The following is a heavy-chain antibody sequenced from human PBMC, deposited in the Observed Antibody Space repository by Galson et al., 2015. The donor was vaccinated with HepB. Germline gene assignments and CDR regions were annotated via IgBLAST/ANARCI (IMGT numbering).Heavy chain of an antibody. CDR3: ASGDYDSRLGIELGGY. CDR2: INPSGGST. J-gene: IGHJ4*02. D-gene: IGHD3-22*01. Sequence: SCKASGYTFTSYYMHWVRQAPGQGLEWMGIINPSGGSTSYAQKFQGRVTMTRDTSTSTVYMELSSLRSEDTAVYYCASGDYDSRLGIELGGYWGQGTLVTVSS. V-gene: IGHV1-46*03. CDR1: GYTFTSYY.